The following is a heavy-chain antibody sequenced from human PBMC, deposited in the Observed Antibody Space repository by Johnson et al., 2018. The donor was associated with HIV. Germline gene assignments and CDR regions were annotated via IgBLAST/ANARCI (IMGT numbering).Heavy chain of an antibody. V-gene: IGHV3-33*08. Sequence: QVQLVESGGGVVQPGGSLRLSCTSSGFTFSDYYMNWIRQAPGKGLEWVAFIRYDGSNKYYADSVKGRFTISRDNSKNTLYLQMNSLRAGDTAVYYCARSDRAEGGRGDAFHIWGQGTMVTVSS. CDR2: IRYDGSNK. D-gene: IGHD3-16*01. CDR3: ARSDRAEGGRGDAFHI. J-gene: IGHJ3*02. CDR1: GFTFSDYY.